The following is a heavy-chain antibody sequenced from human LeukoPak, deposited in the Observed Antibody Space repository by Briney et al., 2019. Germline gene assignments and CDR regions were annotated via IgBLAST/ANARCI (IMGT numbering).Heavy chain of an antibody. CDR2: ISSSGSTI. CDR3: ARGSTPDTIVGYDY. J-gene: IGHJ4*02. V-gene: IGHV3-48*03. CDR1: GFTFSSFE. Sequence: GGSLRLFCAASGFTFSSFEMNWVRQAPGKGLEWVSYISSSGSTIFYADSVKGRFTISRDNAKNSLYLQMNSLRAEDTAVYYCARGSTPDTIVGYDYWGQGTLVTVSS. D-gene: IGHD1-26*01.